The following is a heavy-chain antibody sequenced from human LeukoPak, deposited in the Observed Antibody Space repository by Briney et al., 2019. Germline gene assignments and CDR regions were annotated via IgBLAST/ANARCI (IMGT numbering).Heavy chain of an antibody. CDR2: IKQDGSEK. Sequence: GGSLRLSCAASGFTFSSYGMHWVRQAPGKGLEWVANIKQDGSEKYYVDSVKGRFTISRDNAKNSLYLQMNSLRAEDTAVYYCASLITMVRGVMEYWGQGTLVTVSS. J-gene: IGHJ4*02. CDR3: ASLITMVRGVMEY. V-gene: IGHV3-7*01. CDR1: GFTFSSYG. D-gene: IGHD3-10*01.